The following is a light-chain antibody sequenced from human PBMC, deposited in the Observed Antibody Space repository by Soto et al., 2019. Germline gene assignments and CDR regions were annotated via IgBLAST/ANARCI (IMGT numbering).Light chain of an antibody. J-gene: IGLJ2*01. V-gene: IGLV2-11*01. CDR1: SRDVGIYNY. Sequence: QSALTQPRSVSGSPGQSVTVSCTGTSRDVGIYNYVSWYQQRPGTAPKVMIYVVTKRPSGVPDRFSGSKSANTASLTISGLQADDEADYYCCSYAGNYTLLFGGGTKVTVL. CDR3: CSYAGNYTLL. CDR2: VVT.